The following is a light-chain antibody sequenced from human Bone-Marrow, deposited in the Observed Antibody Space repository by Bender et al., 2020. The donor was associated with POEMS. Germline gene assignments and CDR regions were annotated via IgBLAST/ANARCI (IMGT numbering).Light chain of an antibody. J-gene: IGLJ3*02. CDR3: VAWDDSLSGRV. CDR1: SSNIGAHA. CDR2: SSH. Sequence: QSVLTQPPSASGTPGQRVTIPCSGGSSNIGAHAVNWYQHLPGTAPKLLTYSSHRRPSEVPDRFSGSRSGTSASLAISGLQSEDEAVYYCVAWDDSLSGRVFGGGTKVTVL. V-gene: IGLV1-44*01.